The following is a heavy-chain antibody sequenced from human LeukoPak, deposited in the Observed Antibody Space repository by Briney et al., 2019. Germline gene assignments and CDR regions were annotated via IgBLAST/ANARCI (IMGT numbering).Heavy chain of an antibody. V-gene: IGHV4-38-2*02. J-gene: IGHJ4*02. CDR3: ARYSKIAAAGLDY. Sequence: SETLSLTCTVSGYSISSGYYWGWIRQPPGKGLEWIGSIYHSGSTNYNPSLKSRVTISVDTSKNQFSLKLSSVTAADTAVYYCARYSKIAAAGLDYWGQGTLVTVSS. CDR1: GYSISSGYY. D-gene: IGHD6-13*01. CDR2: IYHSGST.